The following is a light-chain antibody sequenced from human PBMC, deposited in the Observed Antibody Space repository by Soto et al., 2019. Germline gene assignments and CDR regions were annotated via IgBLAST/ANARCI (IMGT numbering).Light chain of an antibody. CDR2: EVS. J-gene: IGLJ1*01. Sequence: QSALTQPASVSGSPGQSITIFCTGTSSDIGIYNFVSWYQQHPGKAPKLMIYEVSKRPSGVPDRFSGSKSGNTASLTVSGLQAEDEADYYCSSYAGRNSYVFGTGTKLTVL. V-gene: IGLV2-8*01. CDR1: SSDIGIYNF. CDR3: SSYAGRNSYV.